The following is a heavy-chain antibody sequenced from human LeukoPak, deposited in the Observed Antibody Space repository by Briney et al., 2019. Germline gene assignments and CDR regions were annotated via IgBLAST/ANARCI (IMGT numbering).Heavy chain of an antibody. CDR2: VFYPGST. D-gene: IGHD6-13*01. V-gene: IGHV4-59*11. CDR3: ASRPADSTWYGVFDY. CDR1: GGSINSHY. Sequence: PSETLSLTCTVSGGSINSHYWSWIRQPPGKGLEWIGYVFYPGSTNYNPSLKSRVTMSLDTSRDQFSLRLTSVTAADTAIYYCASRPADSTWYGVFDYWGQGTLVTVSS. J-gene: IGHJ4*02.